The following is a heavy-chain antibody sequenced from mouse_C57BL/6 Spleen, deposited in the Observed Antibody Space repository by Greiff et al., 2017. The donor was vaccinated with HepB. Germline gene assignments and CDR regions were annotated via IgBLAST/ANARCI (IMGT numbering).Heavy chain of an antibody. Sequence: VQLQQSVAELVRPGASVKLSCTASGFNIKNTYMHWVKQRPEQGLEWIGRIDPANGNTKYAPKFQGKATITADTSSNTAYLQLSSLTSEDTAIYYGAPPLTTVVAPFDYWGQGTTLTVSS. V-gene: IGHV14-3*01. J-gene: IGHJ2*01. D-gene: IGHD1-1*01. CDR1: GFNIKNTY. CDR3: APPLTTVVAPFDY. CDR2: IDPANGNT.